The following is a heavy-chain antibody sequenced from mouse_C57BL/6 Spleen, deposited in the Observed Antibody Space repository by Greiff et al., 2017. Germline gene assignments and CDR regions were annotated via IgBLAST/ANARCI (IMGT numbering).Heavy chain of an antibody. CDR3: ALTYYYGSSAWFAY. V-gene: IGHV1-18*01. Sequence: VQLQQSGPELVKPGASVTIPCKASGYTFTDYNLDWVKPRHGKSLEWIGDINPNNGGTISHQQFKGKAPLTVDKSSSTAYMELRSLTSEDPAVDYCALTYYYGSSAWFAYWGQGTLVTVAA. CDR2: INPNNGGT. J-gene: IGHJ3*01. D-gene: IGHD1-1*01. CDR1: GYTFTDYN.